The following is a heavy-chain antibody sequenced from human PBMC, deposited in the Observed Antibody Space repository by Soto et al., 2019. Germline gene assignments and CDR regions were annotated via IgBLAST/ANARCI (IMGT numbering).Heavy chain of an antibody. Sequence: SVKVSCKASGGTFSSYAISWVRQAPGQGLEWMGGIIPIFGTANYAQKFQGRVTITADESTSTAYMELSSLRSEDTAVYYCARGHIRGAAFDIWGQGTMVTVSS. V-gene: IGHV1-69*13. J-gene: IGHJ3*02. D-gene: IGHD2-2*02. CDR1: GGTFSSYA. CDR3: ARGHIRGAAFDI. CDR2: IIPIFGTA.